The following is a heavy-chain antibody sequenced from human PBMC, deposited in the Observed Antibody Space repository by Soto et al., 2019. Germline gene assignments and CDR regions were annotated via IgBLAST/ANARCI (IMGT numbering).Heavy chain of an antibody. V-gene: IGHV1-2*02. D-gene: IGHD2-2*01. CDR2: INPNSGGT. CDR3: ARFKRGLVVPAAQPHSYYGMDV. Sequence: GASVKVSCKASGYTFTGYYTHWLRQSPGQGLEWMGWINPNSGGTNYAQKFQGRVTMTRDTSISTAYMELSRLRSDDTAVYYCARFKRGLVVPAAQPHSYYGMDVWGQGTTVTVSS. J-gene: IGHJ6*02. CDR1: GYTFTGYY.